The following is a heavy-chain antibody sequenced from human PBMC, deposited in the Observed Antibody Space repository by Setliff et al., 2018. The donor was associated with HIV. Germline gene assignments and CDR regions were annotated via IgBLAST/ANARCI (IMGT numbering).Heavy chain of an antibody. V-gene: IGHV4-39*01. Sequence: PSETLSLTCTVSEGAFNTSSSYWGWIRQPPGKWLEYIGGIFYSGSAYYNPSLKSRVTISVATSKNQLSLKLRSVTAADTALYYCARLKLSGVIDYWGQGTLVTVSS. CDR1: EGAFNTSSSY. D-gene: IGHD2-8*01. CDR3: ARLKLSGVIDY. CDR2: IFYSGSA. J-gene: IGHJ4*02.